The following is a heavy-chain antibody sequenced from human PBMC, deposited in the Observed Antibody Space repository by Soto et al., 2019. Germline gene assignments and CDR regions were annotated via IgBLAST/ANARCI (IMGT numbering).Heavy chain of an antibody. Sequence: GGSLRLSCAASGFTFSSYSMNWVRQAPGKGLEWVSYISISSSTIYYADSVKGRFTISRDNVKNSLYLQMNSLRDEDTAVYYCARVIVGTTTFVDYWGEGTLVTVSS. CDR3: ARVIVGTTTFVDY. V-gene: IGHV3-48*02. D-gene: IGHD1-26*01. CDR2: ISISSSTI. CDR1: GFTFSSYS. J-gene: IGHJ4*02.